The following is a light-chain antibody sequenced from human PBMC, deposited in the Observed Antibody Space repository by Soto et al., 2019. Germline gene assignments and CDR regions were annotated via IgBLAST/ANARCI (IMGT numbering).Light chain of an antibody. Sequence: DIQMTQSPSSLSASVGDRVTITCRASQGISNYLAWYQQKPGKVPKLLIYAASTWQSGVPSRFSGSGSGTDFTLTISRLQPEDVATYYCQKYNSAPRTCGQGTKVEIK. CDR3: QKYNSAPRT. V-gene: IGKV1-27*01. J-gene: IGKJ1*01. CDR2: AAS. CDR1: QGISNY.